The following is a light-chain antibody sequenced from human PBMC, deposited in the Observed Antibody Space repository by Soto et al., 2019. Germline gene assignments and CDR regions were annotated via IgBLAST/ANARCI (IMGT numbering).Light chain of an antibody. CDR2: SDN. V-gene: IGLV1-44*01. CDR1: SSNLGTNT. J-gene: IGLJ7*01. CDR3: AAWDDSLDAAV. Sequence: QSVLTQPPSASGTPGQRVTISCSGSSSNLGTNTVNWYQHLPGTAPPLLIYSDNQRPSGVPDRFSASKSDTSASLAISGLQSEDEADYYCAAWDDSLDAAVFGGGTQLTVL.